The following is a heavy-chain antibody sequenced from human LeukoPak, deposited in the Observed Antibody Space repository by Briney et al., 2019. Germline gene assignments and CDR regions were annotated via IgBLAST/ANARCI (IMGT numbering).Heavy chain of an antibody. CDR1: GGTFSSYA. D-gene: IGHD5-12*01. Sequence: SVKVSCKASGGTFSSYAISWVRQAPGQGLEWMGGIIPIFGTANYAQKFQGRVTITTDESTSTAYMELSSLRSEDTAVYYCARAFHVDIVATDAFDIWGQGTMVTVSS. J-gene: IGHJ3*02. CDR3: ARAFHVDIVATDAFDI. CDR2: IIPIFGTA. V-gene: IGHV1-69*05.